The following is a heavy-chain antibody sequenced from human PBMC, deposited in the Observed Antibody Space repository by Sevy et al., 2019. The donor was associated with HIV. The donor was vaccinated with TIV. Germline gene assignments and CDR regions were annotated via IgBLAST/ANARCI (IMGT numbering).Heavy chain of an antibody. CDR2: FDPEDGET. J-gene: IGHJ4*02. CDR1: GSTLSRLS. CDR3: ATTKDYYESYGSPFDY. D-gene: IGHD3-22*01. V-gene: IGHV1-24*01. Sequence: ASVKVSCKVSGSTLSRLSMHWVRQVPRKGLEWMGSFDPEDGETIYARKFQGRVSMTEDTSTDTAYMELSSLRSEDTAVYYCATTKDYYESYGSPFDYWGQGTLLTVSS.